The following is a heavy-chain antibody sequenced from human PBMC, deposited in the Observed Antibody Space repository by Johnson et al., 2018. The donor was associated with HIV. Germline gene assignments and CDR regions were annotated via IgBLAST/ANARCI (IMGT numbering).Heavy chain of an antibody. CDR3: ARVGSYYDSTRGLGAFDI. CDR1: GFTFSSYA. V-gene: IGHV3-30-3*01. J-gene: IGHJ3*02. CDR2: ISYDGSNK. Sequence: QVQLVESGGGVVQPGRSLRLSCAASGFTFSSYAMHWVRQAPGKGLEWVAVISYDGSNKYYADSVKGRFTISRDNSKNTLYLQMNSLRAEDTAVYYCARVGSYYDSTRGLGAFDIWGHGTVVTVSS. D-gene: IGHD3-22*01.